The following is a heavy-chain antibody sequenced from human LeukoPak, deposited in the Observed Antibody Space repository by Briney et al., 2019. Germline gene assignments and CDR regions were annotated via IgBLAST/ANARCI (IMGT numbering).Heavy chain of an antibody. Sequence: PGGSLRLSCVVSGFTFSSNWMSWVRQAPGKGLEWVANIKPDGSEEYYVDSAKGRFTISRDNAKNSLYLQMSSLRVEDTAIYYCAKDGRSYEYWGQGTLVTVSS. V-gene: IGHV3-7*01. D-gene: IGHD1-26*01. CDR3: AKDGRSYEY. CDR1: GFTFSSNW. CDR2: IKPDGSEE. J-gene: IGHJ4*02.